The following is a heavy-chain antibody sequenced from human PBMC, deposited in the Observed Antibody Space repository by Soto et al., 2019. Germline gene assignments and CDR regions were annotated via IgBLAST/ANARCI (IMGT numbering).Heavy chain of an antibody. CDR1: GGTFSTSA. V-gene: IGHV1-69*12. D-gene: IGHD1-1*01. J-gene: IGHJ6*02. CDR3: ARDKDRLQLGGNYSYIPDV. Sequence: QVQLVQSGSEVKKPGSSVKVSCKVSGGTFSTSAVSWVRQAPGQGLEWMGGIIPVFRAPDYAQKFQGRVTITADEAARTAFMELTGLGFEDTAVYYCARDKDRLQLGGNYSYIPDVWGQGTTVTVSS. CDR2: IIPVFRAP.